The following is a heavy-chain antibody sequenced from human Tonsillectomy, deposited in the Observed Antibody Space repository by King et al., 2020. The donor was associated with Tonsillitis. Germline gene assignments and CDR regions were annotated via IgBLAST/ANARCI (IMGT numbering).Heavy chain of an antibody. Sequence: QLVQSGGGLVKPGGSLRLSCAASGFTFSSYGMNWVRQAPGKGLEWVSSISSRSDYIYYADLVKGRFTISRDNAKNSLFLQLNSLRVVDTAIYYCARDATVITTGGWFDPWGQGTLVTVSS. CDR3: ARDATVITTGGWFDP. CDR1: GFTFSSYG. D-gene: IGHD4-17*01. CDR2: ISSRSDYI. V-gene: IGHV3-21*01. J-gene: IGHJ5*02.